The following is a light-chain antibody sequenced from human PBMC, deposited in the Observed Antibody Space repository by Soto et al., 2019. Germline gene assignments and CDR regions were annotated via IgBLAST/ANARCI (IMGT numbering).Light chain of an antibody. J-gene: IGKJ4*01. V-gene: IGKV3-11*01. Sequence: EIVLTQSPATLSLSPGERATLSCRASQSVSSLLAWYQQKPGQAPRLLIYDASSRATGIPTRFSGSGSGTDFTLTISSLEPEDFAVYYCQQRSSWPLTFGGGTKVEIK. CDR3: QQRSSWPLT. CDR2: DAS. CDR1: QSVSSL.